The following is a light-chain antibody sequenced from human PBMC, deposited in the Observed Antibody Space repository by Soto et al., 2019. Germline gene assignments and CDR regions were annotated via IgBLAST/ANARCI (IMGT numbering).Light chain of an antibody. CDR3: QQYGSSPRT. CDR2: GAS. V-gene: IGKV3-20*01. Sequence: DIVLTQSPGTLSLSPGERATLSCRASQTVSSSSLAWYQQKPGQAPRLLIFGASTRAAGFPDRFSGSGSGTDFTLTISSLEPEDFAVYYCQQYGSSPRTFGRGTKVEIK. J-gene: IGKJ1*01. CDR1: QTVSSSS.